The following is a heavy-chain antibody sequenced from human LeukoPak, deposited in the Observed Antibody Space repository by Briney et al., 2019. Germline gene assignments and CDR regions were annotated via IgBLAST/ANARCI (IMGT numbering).Heavy chain of an antibody. CDR3: ARRLYGGNPAYWYFDL. V-gene: IGHV3-11*04. J-gene: IGHJ2*01. CDR1: GFTFSDYY. Sequence: TGGSLRLSCAASGFTFSDYYMSWIRQAPGKGLEWVSYISSSGSTIYYADSVKGRFTISRDNAKNSLYLQMNSLRAGDTAVYYCARRLYGGNPAYWYFDLWGRGTLVTVSS. CDR2: ISSSGSTI. D-gene: IGHD4-23*01.